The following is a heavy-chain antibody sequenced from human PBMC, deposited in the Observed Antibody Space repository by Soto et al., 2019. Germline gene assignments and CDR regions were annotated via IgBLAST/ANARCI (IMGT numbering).Heavy chain of an antibody. CDR3: TRLSMNRAKVLVVLVATREGFDP. Sequence: QVQLVQSGAEVKKPGASVKVSCKASGYTFTSYDINWVRQASGQGLEWMGWMDPNSGKAGYAQKFQGRVTMTRDTSINTAYMELSNLRSEDTAVYYCTRLSMNRAKVLVVLVATREGFDPWGQGTLVTVSS. CDR2: MDPNSGKA. D-gene: IGHD2-15*01. J-gene: IGHJ5*02. CDR1: GYTFTSYD. V-gene: IGHV1-8*01.